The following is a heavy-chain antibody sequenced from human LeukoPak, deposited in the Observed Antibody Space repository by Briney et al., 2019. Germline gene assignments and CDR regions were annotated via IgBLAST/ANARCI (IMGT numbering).Heavy chain of an antibody. V-gene: IGHV4-59*01. J-gene: IGHJ4*02. CDR2: IYYSGST. D-gene: IGHD6-19*01. Sequence: SETLSLTCTVSGGSISSYYWSWIRQPPGKGLEWIGYIYYSGSTNYNPSLKGRVTISVDTSKNQFSLKLSSVTAADTAVYYCARFGAVAGTGGFDYWGQGTLVTVSS. CDR1: GGSISSYY. CDR3: ARFGAVAGTGGFDY.